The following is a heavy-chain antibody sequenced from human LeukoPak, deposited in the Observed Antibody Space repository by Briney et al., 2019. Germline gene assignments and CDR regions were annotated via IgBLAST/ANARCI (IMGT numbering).Heavy chain of an antibody. Sequence: GGSLRLSCAASGFTFSSYAMSWVRQAPGKGLEWVSRIDSDGYSTAYADSVKGRFTISRDNSKNTLYLQMNSLRAEDTAVYYCARDLGIAVAGTRSDYWGQGTLVTVSS. CDR2: IDSDGYST. J-gene: IGHJ4*02. CDR3: ARDLGIAVAGTRSDY. CDR1: GFTFSSYA. V-gene: IGHV3-23*01. D-gene: IGHD6-19*01.